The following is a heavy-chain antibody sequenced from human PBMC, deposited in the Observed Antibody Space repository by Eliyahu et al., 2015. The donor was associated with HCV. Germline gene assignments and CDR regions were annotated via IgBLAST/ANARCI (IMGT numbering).Heavy chain of an antibody. CDR2: ISAYNGNT. Sequence: QVQLVQSGAEVKKPGASVKVSCKASGYTFTSXGXSWVRQAPGXGLEWMGWISAYNGNTNXXQKLQDRVTMTTDTSTSTAYMELRSLRSDDTAVYYCARDEYCSSTSCYTGDSGYPLYWXQGTLVTVSS. CDR1: GYTFTSXG. J-gene: IGHJ4*02. CDR3: ARDEYCSSTSCYTGDSGYPLY. D-gene: IGHD2-2*02. V-gene: IGHV1-18*01.